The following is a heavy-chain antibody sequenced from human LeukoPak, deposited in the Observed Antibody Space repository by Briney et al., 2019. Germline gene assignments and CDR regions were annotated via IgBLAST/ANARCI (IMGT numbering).Heavy chain of an antibody. CDR3: AKGGYGDQD. CDR1: GFTFSSYA. J-gene: IGHJ4*02. V-gene: IGHV3-30*04. Sequence: GGSLRLSCAASGFTFSSYAMHWVRQAPGKGLEWVAVISYDGSNKYYADSVKGRFTISRDNSKNTLYLQMNSLRAEDTAVYYCAKGGYGDQDWGQGTLVTVSS. D-gene: IGHD4-17*01. CDR2: ISYDGSNK.